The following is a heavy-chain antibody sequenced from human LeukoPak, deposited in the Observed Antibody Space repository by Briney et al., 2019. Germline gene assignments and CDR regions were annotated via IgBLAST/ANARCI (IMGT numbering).Heavy chain of an antibody. J-gene: IGHJ6*02. V-gene: IGHV1-8*01. CDR3: ARGPPGILTFNCYYCGMHV. CDR2: MNPNSGNT. Sequence: ASVKVSCKASGYTFTSYDINWVRQATGQGLEWMGWMNPNSGNTGYAQKFQGRVTMTRNPSLRTAYMELSSLRSEDTAVYYCARGPPGILTFNCYYCGMHVGGQGTTDTVP. CDR1: GYTFTSYD. D-gene: IGHD3-9*01.